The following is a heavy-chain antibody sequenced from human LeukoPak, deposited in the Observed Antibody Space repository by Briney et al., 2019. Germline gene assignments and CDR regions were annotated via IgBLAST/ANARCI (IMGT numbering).Heavy chain of an antibody. CDR1: GYTFTSYG. J-gene: IGHJ4*02. D-gene: IGHD1-26*01. CDR3: ARAVGTRPRAPCDY. CDR2: ISAYNGNT. V-gene: IGHV1-18*01. Sequence: ASVKVSCKASGYTFTSYGISWVRQAPGQGLEWMGWISAYNGNTNYAQKLQGRVTMTTDTSTSTAYMELRSLRSDDTAVYYCARAVGTRPRAPCDYWGQGTLVTVSS.